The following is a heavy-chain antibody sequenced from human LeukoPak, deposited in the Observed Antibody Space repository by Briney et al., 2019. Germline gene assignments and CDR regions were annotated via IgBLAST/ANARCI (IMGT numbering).Heavy chain of an antibody. J-gene: IGHJ4*02. Sequence: GGSLRLSCAASGFTFNFYTMNWVRQAPGKGLEWVSSISSSSNVIYYADLVKGRFTISRDNAKNSLYLQMNNLTAVDTAVYYCARNYRSSSPHLDYGAQGSRVTVPS. V-gene: IGHV3-21*01. CDR3: ARNYRSSSPHLDY. CDR1: GFTFNFYT. CDR2: ISSSSNVI. D-gene: IGHD6-6*01.